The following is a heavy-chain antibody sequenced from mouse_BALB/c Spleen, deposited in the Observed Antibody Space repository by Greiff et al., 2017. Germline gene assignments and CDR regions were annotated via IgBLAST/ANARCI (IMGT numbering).Heavy chain of an antibody. Sequence: VQLKESGPGLVAPSQSLSITCTVSGFSLTSYDISWIRQPPGKGLEWLGVIWTGGGTNYNSAFMSRLSISKDNSKSQVFLKMNSLQTDDTAIYYCVRDRGGSGYVNYYAMDYWGQGTSVTVSS. J-gene: IGHJ4*01. D-gene: IGHD3-1*01. CDR2: IWTGGGT. CDR3: VRDRGGSGYVNYYAMDY. CDR1: GFSLTSYD. V-gene: IGHV2-9-2*01.